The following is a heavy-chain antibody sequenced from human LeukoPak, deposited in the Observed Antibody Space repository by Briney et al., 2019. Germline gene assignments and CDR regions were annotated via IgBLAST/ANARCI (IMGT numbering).Heavy chain of an antibody. CDR3: ARYQLLSPYYFDY. D-gene: IGHD2-2*01. V-gene: IGHV4-59*01. CDR2: IHYSGST. Sequence: SETLSLTCAVYGGSFSGYYWSWIRQPPGKGLEWIGYIHYSGSTNYNPSLKSRVTISVDTSKNQFSLKLTSVTAADTAVYYCARYQLLSPYYFDYWGQGTLVTVSS. J-gene: IGHJ4*02. CDR1: GGSFSGYY.